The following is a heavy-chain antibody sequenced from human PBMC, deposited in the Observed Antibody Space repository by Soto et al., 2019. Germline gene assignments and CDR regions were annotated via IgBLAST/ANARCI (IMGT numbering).Heavy chain of an antibody. CDR2: INHSGST. Sequence: SETLSLTCAVYGGSFSGYYWSWIRQPPGKGLEWIGEINHSGSTNYNPSLKSRVTISVDTSKNQFSLKLSSVTAADTAVYYCARLRITMVRGVIDYYGMDVWGQGTTVTVSS. D-gene: IGHD3-10*01. J-gene: IGHJ6*02. CDR1: GGSFSGYY. V-gene: IGHV4-34*01. CDR3: ARLRITMVRGVIDYYGMDV.